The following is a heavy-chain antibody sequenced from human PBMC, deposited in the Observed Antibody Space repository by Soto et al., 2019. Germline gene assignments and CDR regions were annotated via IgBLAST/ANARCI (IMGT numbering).Heavy chain of an antibody. V-gene: IGHV1-18*01. CDR1: GYRFETYA. CDR3: ARGHGVIIGAMDV. CDR2: TSSYNTDT. Sequence: ASVKVSCKSSGYRFETYAMNWVRQAPGQGLEWMGWTSSYNTDTFYADKFQDRVTMTTDTSTGTAYMELRSLSSDDTAVYYCARGHGVIIGAMDVWGQGTAVTVSS. D-gene: IGHD3-3*01. J-gene: IGHJ6*02.